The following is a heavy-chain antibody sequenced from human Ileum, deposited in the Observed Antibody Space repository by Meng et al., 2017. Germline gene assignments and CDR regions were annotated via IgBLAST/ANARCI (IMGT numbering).Heavy chain of an antibody. Sequence: QVQLQESGPGLVKPSQTLSLTCTVFGGSIRGGDYYWSWIRHPPGKGLEWMGYIHFSGSTYYNPSLNSRITISVDMSRNQFSLRLTSVTSADMAVYYCARVNSDCGGVMCYKGWFDPWGQGTLVTVSS. D-gene: IGHD2-21*01. V-gene: IGHV4-30-4*01. CDR2: IHFSGST. J-gene: IGHJ5*02. CDR1: GGSIRGGDYY. CDR3: ARVNSDCGGVMCYKGWFDP.